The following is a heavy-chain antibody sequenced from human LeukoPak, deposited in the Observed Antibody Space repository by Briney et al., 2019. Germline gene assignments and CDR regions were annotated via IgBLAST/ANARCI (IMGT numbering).Heavy chain of an antibody. CDR2: ITSSGRTM. V-gene: IGHV3-48*04. D-gene: IGHD2-15*01. J-gene: IGHJ5*02. CDR1: SFPFSSYS. CDR3: AREMTPEYCSGGTCYSGGTWFDP. Sequence: GGSLRLSCAASSFPFSSYSMNWVRQAPGKGLEWISYITSSGRTMYYADSVKGRFTVSRDNAKNSLYLQMNGLRAEDTAVYYCAREMTPEYCSGGTCYSGGTWFDPWGQGTLVTVSS.